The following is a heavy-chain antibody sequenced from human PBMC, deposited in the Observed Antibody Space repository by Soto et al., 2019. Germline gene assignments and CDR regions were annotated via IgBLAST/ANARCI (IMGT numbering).Heavy chain of an antibody. Sequence: SVKVSCKASGGTFSSYAISWVRQAPGQGLEWMGGIIPIFGTANYAQKFQGRVTITADESTSTAYMELSSLRSEDTAVYYCSTSSPDIVVVPAATANYYYYGMDVWGQGATVTVSS. J-gene: IGHJ6*02. V-gene: IGHV1-69*13. D-gene: IGHD2-2*01. CDR2: IIPIFGTA. CDR3: STSSPDIVVVPAATANYYYYGMDV. CDR1: GGTFSSYA.